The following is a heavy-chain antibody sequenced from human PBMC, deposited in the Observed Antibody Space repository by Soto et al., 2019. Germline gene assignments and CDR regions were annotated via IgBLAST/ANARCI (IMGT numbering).Heavy chain of an antibody. J-gene: IGHJ4*02. CDR2: IRRRVKNYAT. CDR1: GFTFSGSA. Sequence: EVQLVESGGDLVQPGGSLKLSCAASGFTFSGSAMHWVRQASGKGLEWVGHIRRRVKNYATVYAASVKGRFIISRDDSKNTAYLQMNSLKTDDTAVYYCTRTFDGSDDFSPDFDYWGQGTLVTVSS. CDR3: TRTFDGSDDFSPDFDY. V-gene: IGHV3-73*02. D-gene: IGHD2-21*01.